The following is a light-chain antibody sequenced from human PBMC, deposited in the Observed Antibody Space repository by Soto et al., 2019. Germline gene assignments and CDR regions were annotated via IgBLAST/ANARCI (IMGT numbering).Light chain of an antibody. CDR3: QQYNNWPRT. J-gene: IGKJ1*01. Sequence: EIVMTQSPATLSVSPGERATLSCRASQSVSSNLAWYQQKPGQAPMLLIYGASTRATGIPARLSGSGSGTEFTLTISSLQSEDFAVYYCQQYNNWPRTFGQGTKVEIK. CDR2: GAS. V-gene: IGKV3-15*01. CDR1: QSVSSN.